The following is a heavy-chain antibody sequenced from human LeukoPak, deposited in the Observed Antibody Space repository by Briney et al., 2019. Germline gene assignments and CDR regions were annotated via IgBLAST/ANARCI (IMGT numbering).Heavy chain of an antibody. CDR3: AKDEVATVGYCTSTTCQGLDY. V-gene: IGHV1-8*01. CDR1: GYTFSSYD. J-gene: IGHJ4*02. CDR2: INPNTGVT. Sequence: ASVKVSCKASGYTFSSYDINWVRQAAGQGLEWLGYINPNTGVTGYARKFQGRVRTTVDTSITTAYMELVSLRPEDTALYYCAKDEVATVGYCTSTTCQGLDYWGQGTLVTVSS. D-gene: IGHD2-2*01.